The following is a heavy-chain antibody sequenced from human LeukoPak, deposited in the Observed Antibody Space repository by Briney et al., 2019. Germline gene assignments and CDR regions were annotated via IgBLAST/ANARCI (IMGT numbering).Heavy chain of an antibody. Sequence: PGGSLRLSCAASGFIVSSDHMSWVRQAPGKGLEWVSAIHSGGTTYYADSVRGRFTLSRDNRKNTLYLQMNSLRGEDTAIYYCAREAEILTGYRPTYYYYYMDVWGKGTTVTVSS. V-gene: IGHV3-53*01. J-gene: IGHJ6*03. D-gene: IGHD3-9*01. CDR2: IHSGGTT. CDR1: GFIVSSDH. CDR3: AREAEILTGYRPTYYYYYMDV.